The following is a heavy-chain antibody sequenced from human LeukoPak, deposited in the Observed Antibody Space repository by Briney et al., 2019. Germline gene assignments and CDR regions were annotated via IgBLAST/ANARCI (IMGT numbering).Heavy chain of an antibody. J-gene: IGHJ4*02. CDR3: ARYCSSTTCYTRGGDY. CDR1: GYSITSGYY. Sequence: SETLSLTCSVSGYSITSGYYWGWIRQPPGKGLEWIGSIYYTGNTFYDPSFNSRVTISVDTSKNQFSLSLSSVTAADTAVYYCARYCSSTTCYTRGGDYWGQGTLVTVSS. CDR2: IYYTGNT. D-gene: IGHD2-2*02. V-gene: IGHV4-38-2*02.